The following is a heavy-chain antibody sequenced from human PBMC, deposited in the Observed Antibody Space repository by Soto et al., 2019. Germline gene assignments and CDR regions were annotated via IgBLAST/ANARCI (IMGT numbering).Heavy chain of an antibody. D-gene: IGHD1-7*01. CDR3: ARMVTGTVYRPYYYYYYMDV. Sequence: ASVKVSCKASGYTFTSYDINWVRQATGQGLEWMGWMNPNSGNTGYAKKFQGRVTMTRNTSISTAYMELSSLRSEDTAVYYCARMVTGTVYRPYYYYYYMDVWGKGTTVTVSS. CDR1: GYTFTSYD. J-gene: IGHJ6*03. V-gene: IGHV1-8*01. CDR2: MNPNSGNT.